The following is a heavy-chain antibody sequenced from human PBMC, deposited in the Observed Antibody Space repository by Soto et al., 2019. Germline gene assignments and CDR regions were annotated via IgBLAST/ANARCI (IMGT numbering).Heavy chain of an antibody. CDR3: ARAGLVVVAASPDNWFDP. CDR2: INPSGGST. V-gene: IGHV1-46*01. CDR1: GYTFTSYY. Sequence: GASVKVSCKASGYTFTSYYMHWVRQAPGQGLEWMGIINPSGGSTSYAQKFQGRVTMTRDTSTSTVYMELSSLRSEDTTVYYCARAGLVVVAASPDNWFDPWGQGTLVTVSS. J-gene: IGHJ5*02. D-gene: IGHD2-15*01.